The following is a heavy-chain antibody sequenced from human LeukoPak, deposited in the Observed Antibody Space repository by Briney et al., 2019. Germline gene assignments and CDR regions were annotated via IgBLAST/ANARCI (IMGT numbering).Heavy chain of an antibody. CDR1: GGSFSGYF. D-gene: IGHD3-10*01. CDR2: INHSGSM. Sequence: SETLSLTCAVYGGSFSGYFWSWIRQPPGKGLEWIGEINHSGSMNYNPSLKSRVTISVDTSKNQFSLKLNSVTAADTAVYYCARKYCYGSGSYYNYWGQGTLVTVSS. CDR3: ARKYCYGSGSYYNY. J-gene: IGHJ4*02. V-gene: IGHV4-34*01.